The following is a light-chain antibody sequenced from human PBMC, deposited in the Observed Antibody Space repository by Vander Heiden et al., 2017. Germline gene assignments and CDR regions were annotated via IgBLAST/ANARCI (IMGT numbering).Light chain of an antibody. CDR1: NLGDKY. J-gene: IGLJ2*01. V-gene: IGLV3-1*01. CDR3: QAWDSSTEDVV. Sequence: SYELTQPPSVSASPRQTASITCSGDNLGDKYACWYQQKPGQSPVLVIYQDSKRPSGIPERFSGSNSGNTATLTISGTQAMDEADYYCQAWDSSTEDVVFGGGTKLTVL. CDR2: QDS.